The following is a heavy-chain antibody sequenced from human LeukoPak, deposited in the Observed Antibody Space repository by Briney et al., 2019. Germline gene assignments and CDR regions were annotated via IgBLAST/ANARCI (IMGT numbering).Heavy chain of an antibody. D-gene: IGHD2-2*02. V-gene: IGHV3-33*06. CDR2: ICYDGSNI. CDR1: GFMFSDYG. CDR3: AKEPLVVPAAKPGRNWFDP. Sequence: PGGSLRLSCAASGFMFSDYGMHWVRQAPGKGLEWVAAICYDGSNIVYAGSVRGRFTISRDNSKTALYLQMNSLRAEDTAVYYCAKEPLVVPAAKPGRNWFDPWGQGTLVTVSS. J-gene: IGHJ5*02.